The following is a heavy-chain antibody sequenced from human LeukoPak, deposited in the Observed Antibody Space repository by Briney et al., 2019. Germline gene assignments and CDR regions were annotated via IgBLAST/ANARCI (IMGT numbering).Heavy chain of an antibody. D-gene: IGHD6-19*01. Sequence: GGSLRLSCAASGFTFSSYSMNWVRQAPGKGLEWVSSISSSSSYIYYADSVKGRFTISRDNSKNTLYLQMNSLRAEDTAVYYCARESLKKAVALDYWGQGTLVTVSS. CDR1: GFTFSSYS. V-gene: IGHV3-21*01. CDR3: ARESLKKAVALDY. J-gene: IGHJ4*02. CDR2: ISSSSSYI.